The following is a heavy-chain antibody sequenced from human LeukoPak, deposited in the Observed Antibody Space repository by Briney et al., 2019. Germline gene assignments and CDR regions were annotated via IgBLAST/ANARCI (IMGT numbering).Heavy chain of an antibody. CDR3: ARNEKWGRDL. CDR2: IVQDGSQK. D-gene: IGHD1-26*01. V-gene: IGHV3-7*03. Sequence: SGGPLRLSCAASGFTFSRHWMSWVRQAPGKGLEWVANIVQDGSQKYYVDSVKGRFTISRDNGKNSLYLQMNSLRAEDTAVYYCARNEKWGRDLWGQGTLVTVSS. J-gene: IGHJ4*02. CDR1: GFTFSRHW.